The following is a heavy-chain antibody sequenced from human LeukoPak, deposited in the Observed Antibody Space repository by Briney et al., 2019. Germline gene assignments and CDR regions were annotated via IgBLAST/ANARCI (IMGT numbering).Heavy chain of an antibody. D-gene: IGHD2-15*01. CDR2: IYYSGST. V-gene: IGHV4-39*01. Sequence: SETLSLTCTVSGGSISSSSYYWGWIPQPPGKGLEWIGSIYYSGSTYYNPSLKSRVTISVDTSKNEFAMKLSSVTAADTAVYYCARRWQAGYFDYWGQGTLVTVSS. CDR3: ARRWQAGYFDY. J-gene: IGHJ4*02. CDR1: GGSISSSSYY.